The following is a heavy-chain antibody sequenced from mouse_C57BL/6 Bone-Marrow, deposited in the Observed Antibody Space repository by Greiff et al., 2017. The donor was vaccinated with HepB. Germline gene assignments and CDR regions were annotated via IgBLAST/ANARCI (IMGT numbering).Heavy chain of an antibody. CDR1: GYTFTSYW. J-gene: IGHJ4*01. D-gene: IGHD1-1*01. V-gene: IGHV1-64*01. CDR2: IHPNSGST. Sequence: QVQLQQPGAELVKPGASVKLSCKASGYTFTSYWMHWVKQRPGQGLEWIGMIHPNSGSTNYNEKFKSKATLTVDKSSSTAYMQLSSLTSEDSAVYYCARYGYGSSDYAMDYWGDVTSVTVSS. CDR3: ARYGYGSSDYAMDY.